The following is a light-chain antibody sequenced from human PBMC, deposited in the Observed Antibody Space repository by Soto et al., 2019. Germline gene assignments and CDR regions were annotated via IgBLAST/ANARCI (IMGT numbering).Light chain of an antibody. V-gene: IGLV2-14*01. J-gene: IGLJ1*01. CDR2: DVS. CDR3: CSYTSSSTLYV. Sequence: QSVLTQPASVSGSPGQSITISCTGTSGDVGTYNYVSWYLQHPGKAPKLMIYDVSNRPSGVSNRLSGSKSGNTASLTISGLQAADEADYYCCSYTSSSTLYVFGTGTKVTVL. CDR1: SGDVGTYNY.